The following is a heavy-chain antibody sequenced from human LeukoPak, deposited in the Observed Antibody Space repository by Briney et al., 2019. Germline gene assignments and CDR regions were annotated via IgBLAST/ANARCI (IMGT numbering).Heavy chain of an antibody. CDR1: GFTFSSYW. CDR3: AKPRWIAAAEFDY. CDR2: IKQDGSEK. V-gene: IGHV3-7*01. Sequence: PGGSLRLSCAASGFTFSSYWMSWVRQAPGKGLEWVANIKQDGSEKYYVDSVKGRFTISRDNAKNSLYLQMNSLRAEDTAVYYCAKPRWIAAAEFDYWGQGTLVTVSS. D-gene: IGHD6-13*01. J-gene: IGHJ4*02.